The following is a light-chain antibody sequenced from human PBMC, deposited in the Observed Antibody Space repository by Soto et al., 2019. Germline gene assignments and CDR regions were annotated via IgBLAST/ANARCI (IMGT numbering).Light chain of an antibody. CDR2: DVS. CDR1: QSISYW. CDR3: QQYNTFLT. V-gene: IGKV1-5*01. J-gene: IGKJ1*01. Sequence: DIQMTQSPSTLSASVGDRVTITCRASQSISYWLAWYQQKPGKAPKLLIYDVSTLESGVPARFSGSRSGTEFTLTITSLQPDDSATYYCQQYNTFLTFGQGTKVDI.